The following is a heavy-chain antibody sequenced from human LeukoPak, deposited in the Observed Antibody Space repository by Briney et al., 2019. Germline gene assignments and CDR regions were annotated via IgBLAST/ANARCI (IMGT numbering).Heavy chain of an antibody. D-gene: IGHD1-7*01. CDR2: ISSSGSTI. J-gene: IGHJ4*02. Sequence: GGCLSLSCAASGFTFSDYDMTWIRRAPGKGLEWISYISSSGSTIYYADSVKGRLTISRDNAKNSLYLQMNSLRAEDTAVYYCGREGRGTGPCEDWGQGTLVTVSS. CDR3: GREGRGTGPCED. V-gene: IGHV3-11*01. CDR1: GFTFSDYD.